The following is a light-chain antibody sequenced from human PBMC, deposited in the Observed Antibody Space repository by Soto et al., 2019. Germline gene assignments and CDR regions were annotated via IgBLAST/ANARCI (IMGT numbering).Light chain of an antibody. V-gene: IGLV2-23*01. CDR3: CSYAISGV. CDR1: SSDVGSYNL. J-gene: IGLJ1*01. CDR2: EGS. Sequence: QSVLTQPASVSGSPGQSITISCTGTSSDVGSYNLVSWYQQHPGKAPKLMIYEGSKRPSGVSNRFSGSKSGNTASLTISGLQAEDEADYYCCSYAISGVFGTGTKLTVL.